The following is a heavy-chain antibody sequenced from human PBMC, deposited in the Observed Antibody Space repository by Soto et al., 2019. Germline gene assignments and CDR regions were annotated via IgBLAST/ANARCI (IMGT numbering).Heavy chain of an antibody. D-gene: IGHD2-21*01. J-gene: IGHJ3*02. CDR3: ASRRSMGPDDAFYI. V-gene: IGHV1-8*01. CDR1: GCTFTRYG. Sequence: GAAVKGCCKASGCTFTRYGIKWGGQATGQGLEWMGWMNPNSGNTGYAQKFQGRVTMTRNTSISTAYMELSSLRSEDTAVYYCASRRSMGPDDAFYIWGQGTMVTVSS. CDR2: MNPNSGNT.